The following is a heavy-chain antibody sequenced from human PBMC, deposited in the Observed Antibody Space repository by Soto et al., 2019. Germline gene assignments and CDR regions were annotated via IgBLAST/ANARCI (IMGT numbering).Heavy chain of an antibody. Sequence: QVQLQESGPGLVKPSQTLSLTCTVSGGSISSGDYYWSWIRQPPGKGLEWIGYIYYSGSTYYNPTLKCRVTISVDASKNQFSLKLISVTAADTAVYYCAKTRVLLAFDIWVQGTMVTVSS. D-gene: IGHD3-10*01. CDR3: AKTRVLLAFDI. CDR1: GGSISSGDYY. CDR2: IYYSGST. J-gene: IGHJ3*02. V-gene: IGHV4-30-4*01.